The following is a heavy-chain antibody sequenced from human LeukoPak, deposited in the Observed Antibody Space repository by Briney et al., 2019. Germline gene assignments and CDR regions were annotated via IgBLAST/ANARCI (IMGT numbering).Heavy chain of an antibody. D-gene: IGHD5-12*01. CDR1: GGSISSGGYS. J-gene: IGHJ4*02. CDR3: ASGGYYKGDY. CDR2: IYHSGST. V-gene: IGHV4-30-2*01. Sequence: PSQTLSLTCAVSGGSISSGGYSWSWIRQPPGKGLEWIGYIYHSGSTYYNPSLKSRVTISVDRSKNQFSLKLSSVTAADTAVYYCASGGYYKGDYWGQGTLVTVSS.